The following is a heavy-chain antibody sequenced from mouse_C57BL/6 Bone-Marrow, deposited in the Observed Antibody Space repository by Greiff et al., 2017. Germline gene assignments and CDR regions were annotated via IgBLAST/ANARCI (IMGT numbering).Heavy chain of an antibody. J-gene: IGHJ4*01. CDR1: GYTFTSYW. Sequence: QVQLQQPGAELVKPGASVKLSCKASGYTFTSYWMQWVKQRPGQGLEWIGEIDPSDSYTNYNQKFKGKATLTVDTSSSTAYMQLSSLTSEDSAVYYCARGWYYPSYAMDYWGQGTSVTVSS. D-gene: IGHD1-1*01. V-gene: IGHV1-50*01. CDR2: IDPSDSYT. CDR3: ARGWYYPSYAMDY.